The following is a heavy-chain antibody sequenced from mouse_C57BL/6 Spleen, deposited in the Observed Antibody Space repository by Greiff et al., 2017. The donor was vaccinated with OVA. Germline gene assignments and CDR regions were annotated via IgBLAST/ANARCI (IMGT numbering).Heavy chain of an antibody. V-gene: IGHV5-15*01. J-gene: IGHJ4*01. CDR2: ISNLAYSI. CDR1: GFTFSDYG. CDR3: ARLGEDYGSSYYYAMDY. Sequence: EVQLVESGGGLVQPGGSLKLSCAASGFTFSDYGMAWVRQAPRKGPEWVAFISNLAYSIYYADTVKGRFTISRENAKNTLYLEMSSLRSEDTAMYYCARLGEDYGSSYYYAMDYWGQGTSVTVSS. D-gene: IGHD1-1*01.